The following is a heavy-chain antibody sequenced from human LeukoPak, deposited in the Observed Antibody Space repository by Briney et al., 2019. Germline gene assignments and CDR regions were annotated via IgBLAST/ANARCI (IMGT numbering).Heavy chain of an antibody. J-gene: IGHJ6*03. CDR2: ISWDGGST. CDR1: GFTFDDYA. CDR3: AKDMALGRQQLVVNYMDV. V-gene: IGHV3-43D*03. D-gene: IGHD6-13*01. Sequence: GGSLRLSCAASGFTFDDYAMHWVRQAPGKGLEWVSLISWDGGSTYYADSVKGRFTISRDNSKNSLYLQMNSLRAEDTALYYCAKDMALGRQQLVVNYMDVWGKGTTVTVSS.